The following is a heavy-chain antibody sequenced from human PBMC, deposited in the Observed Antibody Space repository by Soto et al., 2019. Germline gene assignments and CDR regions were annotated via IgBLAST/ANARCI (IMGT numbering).Heavy chain of an antibody. CDR2: INDSGDT. V-gene: IGHV3-23*01. J-gene: IGHJ4*02. CDR3: AKRVPYRSSSAYFDS. Sequence: GGSLRLSCAASGFTFSTYGMSWVRQAPGKGLEWVSSINDSGDTYYGDSVKGRFTISRDNSKNTLYLQMNSLSAEDTAVYYCAKRVPYRSSSAYFDSWDQGTLVTVSS. CDR1: GFTFSTYG. D-gene: IGHD6-6*01.